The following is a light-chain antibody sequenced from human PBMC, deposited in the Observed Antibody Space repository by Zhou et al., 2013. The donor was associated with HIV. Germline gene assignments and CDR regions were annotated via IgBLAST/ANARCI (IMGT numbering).Light chain of an antibody. CDR1: QSVSRW. Sequence: DIQMTQSPSTLSASVGDRVTITCRASQSVSRWLAWYQQKPGKAPKLLIYATSSLQSAVPSRFSGSGSGTDFALTITGLQADDISTYYCQQSFFARTFGPGTKVHMK. J-gene: IGKJ3*01. CDR3: QQSFFART. CDR2: ATS. V-gene: IGKV1-5*01.